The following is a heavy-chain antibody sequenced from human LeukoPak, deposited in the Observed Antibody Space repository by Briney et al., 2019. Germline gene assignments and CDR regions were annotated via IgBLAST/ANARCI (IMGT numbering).Heavy chain of an antibody. CDR2: IYPGDSDT. Sequence: GESLKISCKGSGYSFTSYWIGWVRQMPGKGLEWMGIIYPGDSDTRYSPSFQGQVTISADKSISTAYLQWSSLKASDTAMYYCARQLAPHYYYYYYMDVWGKGTTVTVSS. CDR1: GYSFTSYW. CDR3: ARQLAPHYYYYYYMDV. J-gene: IGHJ6*03. D-gene: IGHD6-6*01. V-gene: IGHV5-51*01.